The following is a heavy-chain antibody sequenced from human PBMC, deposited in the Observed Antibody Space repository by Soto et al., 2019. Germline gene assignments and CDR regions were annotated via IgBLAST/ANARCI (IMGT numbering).Heavy chain of an antibody. J-gene: IGHJ2*01. Sequence: QVQLQESGPGLVKPSETLSLTCTVSGGSTTNYYWSWLRQPAGKGLEYIGRIYGSGRTNYNPSLKNRVTMSVPLNQMPLRLTSVTAADTAVYYCARDFDVNTALDYWYFALGGRGALVTVSS. V-gene: IGHV4-4*07. CDR1: GGSTTNYY. CDR3: ARDFDVNTALDYWYFAL. CDR2: IYGSGRT. D-gene: IGHD5-18*01.